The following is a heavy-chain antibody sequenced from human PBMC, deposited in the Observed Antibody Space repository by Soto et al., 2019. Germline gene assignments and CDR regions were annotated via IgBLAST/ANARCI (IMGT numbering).Heavy chain of an antibody. Sequence: SETLSLTCAVSGGAISSSNWWSWVRQPPGKGLEWIGEIYHSGSTNYNPSLKSRVTISVDKSKNQFSLKLSSLTAADTAVYYCARSVPGSRGFDIWGQGTMVT. J-gene: IGHJ3*02. V-gene: IGHV4-4*02. D-gene: IGHD7-27*01. CDR1: GGAISSSNW. CDR3: ARSVPGSRGFDI. CDR2: IYHSGST.